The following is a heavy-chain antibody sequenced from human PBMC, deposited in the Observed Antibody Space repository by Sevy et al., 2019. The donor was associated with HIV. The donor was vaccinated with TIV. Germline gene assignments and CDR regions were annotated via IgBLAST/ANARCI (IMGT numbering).Heavy chain of an antibody. CDR1: GGSFSDFY. Sequence: SETLSLTCSVYGGSFSDFYWNWMRQTPGKGLEWIGEINHNGDTNYNPSLKSRVTISADAPNRQFFLNLRSVTAADTAVYYCARLDTKIKIFGVPRGAYWGPGTLVTVSS. CDR2: INHNGDT. CDR3: ARLDTKIKIFGVPRGAY. J-gene: IGHJ4*02. D-gene: IGHD3-3*01. V-gene: IGHV4-34*01.